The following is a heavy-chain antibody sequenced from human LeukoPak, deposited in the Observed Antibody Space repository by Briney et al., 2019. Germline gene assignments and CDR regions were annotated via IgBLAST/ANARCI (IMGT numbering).Heavy chain of an antibody. CDR2: IYTRGST. J-gene: IGHJ6*03. CDR3: ASITATYYYYYTDV. Sequence: SETLSLTCTVSGGSISSYYWSWIRQPPGKGLEWIGYIYTRGSTNYNPSLKSRVTISEDTSKNQFPLKLSSVTAADTAAYYCASITATYYYYYTDVWGKGTTVTVSS. CDR1: GGSISSYY. V-gene: IGHV4-4*09. D-gene: IGHD4-11*01.